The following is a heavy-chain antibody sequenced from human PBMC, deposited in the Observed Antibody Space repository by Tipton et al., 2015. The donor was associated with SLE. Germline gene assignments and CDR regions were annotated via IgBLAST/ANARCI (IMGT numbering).Heavy chain of an antibody. J-gene: IGHJ6*02. CDR3: AKARSMGVMDV. V-gene: IGHV3-23*03. CDR1: GFTFSRYA. D-gene: IGHD2-8*01. Sequence: QLVQSGGGLVQPGGSLRLSCAASGFTFSRYAMSWVRQAPGKGLEWVSVIYSGGNTYYADSLKGRFTISRDNSKNMLYLQMNGLRVEDTAVYHCAKARSMGVMDVWGQGTTVTVSS. CDR2: IYSGGNT.